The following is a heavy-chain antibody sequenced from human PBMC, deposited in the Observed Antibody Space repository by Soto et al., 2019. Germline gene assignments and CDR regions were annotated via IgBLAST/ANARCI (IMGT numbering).Heavy chain of an antibody. J-gene: IGHJ4*02. V-gene: IGHV4-34*02. CDR1: GESYNPYF. Sequence: QVHVQQWGAGLLKPSETLSLTCAVSGESYNPYFWSWVRQPPGKGLEWIAEINQSGGTYYNPSLKSRLAISLDTSKNPFSLTLNSVTAVETAMYYCAIGQGGTNYWCQGTLVTVSS. CDR2: INQSGGT. D-gene: IGHD3-16*01. CDR3: AIGQGGTNY.